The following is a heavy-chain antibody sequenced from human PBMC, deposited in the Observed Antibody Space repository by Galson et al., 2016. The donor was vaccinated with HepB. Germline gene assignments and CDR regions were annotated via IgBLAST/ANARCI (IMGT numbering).Heavy chain of an antibody. CDR2: IYYSGST. J-gene: IGHJ5*02. CDR1: GGSISSNTYY. D-gene: IGHD2-8*01. Sequence: SETLSLTCTVSGGSISSNTYYWGWIRQPPGKGLEWIGSIYYSGSTYYKPSLKSRVTISVDTSKNQFSLKRSSVTAADTAVYYCAGPGFGLILYGFDPWGQGTLVTVSS. V-gene: IGHV4-39*01. CDR3: AGPGFGLILYGFDP.